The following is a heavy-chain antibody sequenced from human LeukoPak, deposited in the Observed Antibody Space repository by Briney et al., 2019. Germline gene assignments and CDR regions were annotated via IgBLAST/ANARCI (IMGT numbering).Heavy chain of an antibody. Sequence: KAGGSLRLSCAASGFTFSSYSMNWVRQAPGKGLEWVSSISSSSSYIYYADSVKGRFTISRDNAKKSLYLQMNSLRAEDTAVYYCASCLRPWDLDYWGQGTLVTVSS. D-gene: IGHD5/OR15-5a*01. CDR2: ISSSSSYI. V-gene: IGHV3-21*01. CDR3: ASCLRPWDLDY. CDR1: GFTFSSYS. J-gene: IGHJ4*02.